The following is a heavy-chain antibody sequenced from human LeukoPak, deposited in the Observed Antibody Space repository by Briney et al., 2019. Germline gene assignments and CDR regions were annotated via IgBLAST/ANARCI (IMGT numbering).Heavy chain of an antibody. CDR3: ARGKPLLRLCDR. V-gene: IGHV4-34*01. D-gene: IGHD3-16*01. Sequence: SETLSLTCAVYGGSFSGYYWSWICQPPGKGLEWIGEINHSGSTNYNPSLKSRVTISVDTSKNQFSLKLSSVTAADTAVYYCARGKPLLRLCDRCGQGTLVTVSP. CDR1: GGSFSGYY. CDR2: INHSGST. J-gene: IGHJ5*02.